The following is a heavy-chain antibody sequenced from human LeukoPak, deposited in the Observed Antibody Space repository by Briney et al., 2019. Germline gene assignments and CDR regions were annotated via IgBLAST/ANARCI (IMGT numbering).Heavy chain of an antibody. CDR2: ISSSSSYI. CDR3: ARSRKDTAMVMDDY. J-gene: IGHJ4*02. Sequence: PGGSLRLSCAASGFTFSSYEMNWVRQAPGKGLEWVSSISSSSSYIYYADSVKGRFTISRDNAKNSLYLQMNSLRAEDTAVYYCARSRKDTAMVMDDYWGQGTLVTVSS. CDR1: GFTFSSYE. D-gene: IGHD5-18*01. V-gene: IGHV3-21*01.